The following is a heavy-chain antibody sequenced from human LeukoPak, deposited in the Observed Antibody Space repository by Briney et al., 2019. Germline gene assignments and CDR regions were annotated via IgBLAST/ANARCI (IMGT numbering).Heavy chain of an antibody. V-gene: IGHV4-59*08. Sequence: SETLSLTCTVSGGSISRYYWSWIRQPPGKGLEWIGYVFHSGSTNYNPSLKSRVTISVDTSKNQFSLKLTSVTAADTAVYYCARDSSGYYRIDYWGQGTLVTVSS. CDR2: VFHSGST. CDR1: GGSISRYY. D-gene: IGHD3-22*01. J-gene: IGHJ4*02. CDR3: ARDSSGYYRIDY.